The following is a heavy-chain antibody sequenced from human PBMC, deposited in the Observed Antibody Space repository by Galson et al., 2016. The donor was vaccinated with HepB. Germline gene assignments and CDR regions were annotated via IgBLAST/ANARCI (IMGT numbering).Heavy chain of an antibody. D-gene: IGHD7-27*01. CDR2: IYPSDSDT. Sequence: QSGAEVKKPGESLKISCKTSGYSFTNYWITWVRQRPGKGPEWLGIIYPSDSDTRYSPSFRGQVTISADKSIGTAFLQWTSLKASDTAFYYCARQSGDGWFFDLWGRGPLVTVS. V-gene: IGHV5-51*01. J-gene: IGHJ2*01. CDR1: GYSFTNYW. CDR3: ARQSGDGWFFDL.